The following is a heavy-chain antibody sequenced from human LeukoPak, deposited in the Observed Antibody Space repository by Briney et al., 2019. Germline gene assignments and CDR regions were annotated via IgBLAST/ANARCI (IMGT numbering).Heavy chain of an antibody. CDR1: GYTFTGYY. CDR3: ARGTTNGQQLVLDWFDP. J-gene: IGHJ5*02. V-gene: IGHV1-2*02. Sequence: ASVKVSCKASGYTFTGYYMHWVRQAPGQGLEWMGWVNPNSGGTNYAQKFQGRVTMTRDTSISTAYMELSRLRSDDTAVYYCARGTTNGQQLVLDWFDPWGQGTLVTVSS. CDR2: VNPNSGGT. D-gene: IGHD6-13*01.